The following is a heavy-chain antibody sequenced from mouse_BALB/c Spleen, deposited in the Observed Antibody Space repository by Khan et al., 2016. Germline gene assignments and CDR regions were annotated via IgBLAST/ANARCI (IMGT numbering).Heavy chain of an antibody. D-gene: IGHD1-2*01. CDR2: ISYDGSN. Sequence: EVQLQESGPGLVKPSQSLSLTCSVTGYSITSGYYWNWIRQFPGNKLEWMGYISYDGSNNYNPSPKNRISITRDTSKNQFFLKLNSVTTEDTATYCCARDTPLYYGYGDYAMDYWGQGTSVTVSS. CDR3: ARDTPLYYGYGDYAMDY. V-gene: IGHV3-6*02. CDR1: GYSITSGYY. J-gene: IGHJ4*01.